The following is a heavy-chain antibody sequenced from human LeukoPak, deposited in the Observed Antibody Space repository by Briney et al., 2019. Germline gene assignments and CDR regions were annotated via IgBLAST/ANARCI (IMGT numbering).Heavy chain of an antibody. Sequence: SETLSLTCAVYGGSFSGYYWSWIRQPPGKGLEWIGEINHSGSTNYNPSLKSRVTISVDTSKNQFSLKLGSVTAADTAVYYCARGLSSGGEFGFDYWGQGTLVTVSS. CDR2: INHSGST. J-gene: IGHJ4*02. CDR3: ARGLSSGGEFGFDY. V-gene: IGHV4-34*01. CDR1: GGSFSGYY. D-gene: IGHD3-10*01.